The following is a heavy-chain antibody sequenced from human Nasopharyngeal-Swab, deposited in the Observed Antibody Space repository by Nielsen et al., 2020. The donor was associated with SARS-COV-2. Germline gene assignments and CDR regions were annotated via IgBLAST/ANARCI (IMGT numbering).Heavy chain of an antibody. CDR3: ARSLVGCSSHTCALMN. D-gene: IGHD2-2*01. Sequence: WIRQPPGKGLEWIGYMSYSGSTHYNPSLKSQVVISADKSNQFSLRMNSVTAADTALYYCARSLVGCSSHTCALMNWGHGTLVTVSS. V-gene: IGHV4-61*05. J-gene: IGHJ4*01. CDR2: MSYSGST.